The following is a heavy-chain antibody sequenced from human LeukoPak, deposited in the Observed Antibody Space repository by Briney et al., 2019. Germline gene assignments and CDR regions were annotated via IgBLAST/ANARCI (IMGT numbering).Heavy chain of an antibody. Sequence: GESLKISCKGSGYNFASYWFGWVRRMPGKGLEWMGIIYPRDSDTRYSPSFQGQVTISADKSISTAYLQWSSLRASDTAMYYCARWHPSWDFPYWGQGTLVTVSS. CDR2: IYPRDSDT. D-gene: IGHD3-3*01. CDR3: ARWHPSWDFPY. CDR1: GYNFASYW. J-gene: IGHJ4*02. V-gene: IGHV5-51*01.